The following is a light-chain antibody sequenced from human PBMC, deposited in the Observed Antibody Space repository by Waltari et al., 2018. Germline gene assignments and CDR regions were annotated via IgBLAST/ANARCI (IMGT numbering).Light chain of an antibody. CDR1: NYDVGYYNY. Sequence: QSALTQPRSVSESPGQSVTISCTGTNYDVGYYNYVSWYQHHPGNAPKLMIYDVTKRPSGVPDRFSGSKYGNTASLTISGLQAEDEADYYCSSYSGTYTLLFGGGTKLTVL. J-gene: IGLJ3*02. CDR3: SSYSGTYTLL. V-gene: IGLV2-11*01. CDR2: DVT.